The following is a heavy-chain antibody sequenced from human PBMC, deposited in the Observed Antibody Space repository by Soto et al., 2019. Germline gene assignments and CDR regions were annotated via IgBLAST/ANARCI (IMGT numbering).Heavy chain of an antibody. V-gene: IGHV3-33*01. Sequence: GGSLRLSCSASGFTFSSYGVHWVRQAPGKGLEWVAVIWYDGSNKYYADSVKGRFTISRDNSKNTLYLQMNSLRAEDTAVYYCARDRHTDIVVVPAAGAYFDYWGQGTLVTVPS. CDR2: IWYDGSNK. J-gene: IGHJ4*02. CDR1: GFTFSSYG. CDR3: ARDRHTDIVVVPAAGAYFDY. D-gene: IGHD2-2*01.